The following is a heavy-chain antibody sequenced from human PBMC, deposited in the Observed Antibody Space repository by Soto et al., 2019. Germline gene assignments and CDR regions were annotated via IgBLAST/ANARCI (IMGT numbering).Heavy chain of an antibody. V-gene: IGHV3-7*05. CDR3: ARGGNYDLDY. CDR1: GFSFSDYS. Sequence: EVHLVESGGDLVQPGGSLRLSCAASGFSFSDYSMHWLRQAPGRGLECVAGIKLDSTEQYYVDSVRGRFTISRDNGKTSLSLQMDSLRAENTAVDYCARGGNYDLDYWGEGTLVTVSS. J-gene: IGHJ4*02. D-gene: IGHD1-7*01. CDR2: IKLDSTEQ.